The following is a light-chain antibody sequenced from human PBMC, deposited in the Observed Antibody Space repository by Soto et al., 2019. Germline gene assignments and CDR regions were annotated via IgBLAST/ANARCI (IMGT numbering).Light chain of an antibody. V-gene: IGKV3-15*01. CDR2: DAS. CDR1: QSVGGN. CDR3: QQYNNWPLYT. Sequence: EIVMTQSPATLSVSPGERATLSCRASQSVGGNLAWYQQRPGRAPRLLIYDASTRATDIPARFSGSGSGTEFPLTISSLQYEDFALYYCQQYNNWPLYTCVQGTKLEIK. J-gene: IGKJ2*01.